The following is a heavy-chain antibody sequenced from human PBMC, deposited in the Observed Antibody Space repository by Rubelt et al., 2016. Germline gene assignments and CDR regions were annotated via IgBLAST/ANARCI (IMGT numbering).Heavy chain of an antibody. CDR2: IYYIGST. CDR1: GDSVNRNY. J-gene: IGHJ4*02. V-gene: IGHV4-59*08. D-gene: IGHD6-19*01. CDR3: ARLEYSSGWYPHY. Sequence: QVQLQESGPGLVKPSETQSLTCSVSGDSVNRNYWSWIRQAPDKGLEWIGYIYYIGSTNYNPSPKSRVTISVDTSKDRVSLKLNSVTAADTAVYYCARLEYSSGWYPHYWGQGTLVTVSS.